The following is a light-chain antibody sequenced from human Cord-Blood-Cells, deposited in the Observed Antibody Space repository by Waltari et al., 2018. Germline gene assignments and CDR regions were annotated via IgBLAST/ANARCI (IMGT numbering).Light chain of an antibody. CDR3: QQYYSYPRT. V-gene: IGKV1-8*01. CDR1: QGISSY. CDR2: DAS. J-gene: IGKJ1*01. Sequence: ALRMTQSPSSFSASTGDRVTITCRASQGISSYLAWYQKKPGKAPKLLIYDASTLQRGVPSRFSGSGSGSDFTLTISCLQSEDFATYYCQQYYSYPRTFGQGTKVEIK.